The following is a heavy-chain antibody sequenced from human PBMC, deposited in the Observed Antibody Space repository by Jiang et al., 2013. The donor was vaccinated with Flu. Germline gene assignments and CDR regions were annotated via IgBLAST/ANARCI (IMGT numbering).Heavy chain of an antibody. Sequence: PGRSLRLSCAASGFTFSNYAMHWVRQAPGKGLEWVAVISYDGSNKYYADSVKGRFTISRDNSENTLYLQMNSLRAEDTGVYYCARALSYGGWYFDYWGQGTLVTVSS. CDR2: ISYDGSNK. J-gene: IGHJ4*02. D-gene: IGHD3-10*01. V-gene: IGHV3-30-3*01. CDR3: ARALSYGGWYFDY. CDR1: GFTFSNYA.